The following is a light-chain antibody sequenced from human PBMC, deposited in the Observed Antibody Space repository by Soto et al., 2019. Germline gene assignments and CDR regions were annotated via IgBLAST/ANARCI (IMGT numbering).Light chain of an antibody. CDR2: LGS. Sequence: DIVMTQSPLSLPVTPGEPASISCRSSQSLLHSNGYNYLDWYLQKPGQSPQLLIYLGSNRASGVPDRFSGSGSGTDFTLNSSRVEAEDVGVYYCMQALQTHTFGQGTKLEIK. J-gene: IGKJ2*01. CDR1: QSLLHSNGYNY. CDR3: MQALQTHT. V-gene: IGKV2-28*01.